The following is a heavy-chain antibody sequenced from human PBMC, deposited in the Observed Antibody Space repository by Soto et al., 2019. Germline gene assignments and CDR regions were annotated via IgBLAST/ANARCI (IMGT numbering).Heavy chain of an antibody. CDR2: TLSNDGK. Sequence: QVTLKESGPVLVRPTETLTLTCTVSGFSLNNASVGVSWIRQPPGKALEWLAHTLSNDGKSYSTSLKTRPSISKDTSKSQVVLTMTNMDPVDTATYFCAGMLAVNYYYYYVDVWGKGTTVTVSS. CDR1: GFSLNNASVG. V-gene: IGHV2-26*01. J-gene: IGHJ6*03. D-gene: IGHD3-10*01. CDR3: AGMLAVNYYYYYVDV.